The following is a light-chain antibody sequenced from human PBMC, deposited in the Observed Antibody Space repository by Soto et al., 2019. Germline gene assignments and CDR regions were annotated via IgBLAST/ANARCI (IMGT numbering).Light chain of an antibody. V-gene: IGKV1-13*02. Sequence: AIQLTQSPSSLSASVGDRVTITCRASQDIRGALAWYQQKPGKAPKFLSFDVSTLQSGVPSRFSGSGSGTDFTLTISSLQPEDFGTYYCQQFNTYPITFGQGTRLEI. CDR3: QQFNTYPIT. CDR2: DVS. J-gene: IGKJ5*01. CDR1: QDIRGA.